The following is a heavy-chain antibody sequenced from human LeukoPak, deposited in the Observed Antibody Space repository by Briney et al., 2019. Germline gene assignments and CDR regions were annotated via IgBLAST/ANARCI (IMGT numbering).Heavy chain of an antibody. CDR1: GFTFSNYY. V-gene: IGHV3-11*01. D-gene: IGHD3-22*01. CDR2: ISSSGSTI. CDR3: ARDGDYYDSSGYPFDY. Sequence: PGGSLRLSCAASGFTFSNYYMSWIRQAPGKGLEWVSYISSSGSTIYYADSVKGRFTISRDNAKNSLYLQMNSLRAEDTAVYYCARDGDYYDSSGYPFDYWGQGTLVTVSS. J-gene: IGHJ4*02.